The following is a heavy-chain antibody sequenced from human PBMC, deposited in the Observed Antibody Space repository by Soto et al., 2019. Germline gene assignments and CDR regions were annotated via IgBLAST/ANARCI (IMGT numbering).Heavy chain of an antibody. V-gene: IGHV3-23*01. J-gene: IGHJ4*02. CDR2: ISGSGGST. D-gene: IGHD3-10*01. CDR3: AKDRFQGFGSSFDY. Sequence: PGGSLRLSCAASGLTFSSYAMSWVRQAPGKGLEWVSAISGSGGSTYYADSVKGRFTISRDNSKNTLYLQMNSLRAEDTAVYYCAKDRFQGFGSSFDYWGQGTLVTAPQ. CDR1: GLTFSSYA.